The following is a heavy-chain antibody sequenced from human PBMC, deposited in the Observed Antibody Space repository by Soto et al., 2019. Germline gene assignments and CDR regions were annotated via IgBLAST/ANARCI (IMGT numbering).Heavy chain of an antibody. Sequence: EVQLEESGGALVNPGGSLTLSCAASGFSFRNAWMNWVRQAPGKGMEWVGRIKSNIDGGTTDYAAPVKGRFTLSREDSKNTLYLPIKSLRTEDTAVYFCPTWGSFFTGYCRWGQGTLFTFSS. V-gene: IGHV3-15*02. D-gene: IGHD3-9*01. J-gene: IGHJ4*02. CDR3: PTWGSFFTGYCR. CDR1: GFSFRNAW. CDR2: IKSNIDGGTT.